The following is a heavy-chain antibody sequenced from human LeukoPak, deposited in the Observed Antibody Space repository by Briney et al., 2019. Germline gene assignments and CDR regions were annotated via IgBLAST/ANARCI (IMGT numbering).Heavy chain of an antibody. CDR2: IYYSGST. J-gene: IGHJ6*02. D-gene: IGHD3-10*01. V-gene: IGHV4-59*06. Sequence: SETLSLTCTVSGGSISSYYWSWIRQHPGKGLEWIGYIYYSGSTYYNPSLKSRVTISVDTSKNQFSLKLSSVTAADTAVYYCARDQVLWFGELSNYYYGMDVWGQGTTVTVSS. CDR3: ARDQVLWFGELSNYYYGMDV. CDR1: GGSISSYY.